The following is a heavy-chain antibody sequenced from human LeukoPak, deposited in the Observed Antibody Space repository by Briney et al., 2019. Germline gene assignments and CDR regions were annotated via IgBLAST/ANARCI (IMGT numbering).Heavy chain of an antibody. J-gene: IGHJ5*02. V-gene: IGHV4-39*01. CDR2: IYYSGST. D-gene: IGHD6-13*01. Sequence: SETLSLTCTVSRGSMSSGTYYWGWIRQPPGKGLEWIGSIYYSGSTYYNPSLKSRVTISVDTSKNQFSLKLSSVTAADTAVYYCARGIAAAGTRRFDPWGQGTLVTVSS. CDR3: ARGIAAAGTRRFDP. CDR1: RGSMSSGTYY.